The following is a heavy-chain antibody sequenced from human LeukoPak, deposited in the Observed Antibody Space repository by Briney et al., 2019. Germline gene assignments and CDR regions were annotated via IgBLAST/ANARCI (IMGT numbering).Heavy chain of an antibody. CDR3: AKGGTGEYQLLFDY. J-gene: IGHJ4*02. V-gene: IGHV3-43*01. Sequence: GGSLRLSCAASGFTFSSYWMHWVRQAPGKGLEWVSLISWDGGSTYYADSVKGRFTISRDNSKNSLYLQMNSLRTEDTALYYCAKGGTGEYQLLFDYWGQGTLVTVSS. CDR2: ISWDGGST. CDR1: GFTFSSYW. D-gene: IGHD2-2*01.